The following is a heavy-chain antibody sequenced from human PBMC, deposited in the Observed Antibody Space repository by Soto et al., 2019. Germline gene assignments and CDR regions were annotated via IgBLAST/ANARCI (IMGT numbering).Heavy chain of an antibody. CDR1: GYTYTTYG. V-gene: IGHV1-18*01. CDR2: ISTYNANT. CDR3: ARENYGDYGY. D-gene: IGHD4-17*01. J-gene: IGHJ4*02. Sequence: ASVKVSCKASGYTYTTYGISWVRQAPGQGLEWMGWISTYNANTNYAQKLQGRVTMTTDTSTSTAYMELRSLRSDDTAVYYCARENYGDYGYWGQGTLATVSS.